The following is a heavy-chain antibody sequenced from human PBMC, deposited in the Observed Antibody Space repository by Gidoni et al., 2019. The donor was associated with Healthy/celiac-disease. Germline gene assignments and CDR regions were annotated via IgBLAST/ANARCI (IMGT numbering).Heavy chain of an antibody. V-gene: IGHV3-21*01. J-gene: IGHJ3*02. D-gene: IGHD4-4*01. CDR3: ARREQYGAFDI. CDR1: GFTFSSYS. CDR2: IRSSSSYI. Sequence: EVQLVESGGGLVKPGGSLRLSCAASGFTFSSYSMNWVRQAPGKGLEWVSSIRSSSSYIYYADSVKGRFTISRDNAKNSLYLQMNSLRAEDTAVYYCARREQYGAFDIWGQGTMVTVSS.